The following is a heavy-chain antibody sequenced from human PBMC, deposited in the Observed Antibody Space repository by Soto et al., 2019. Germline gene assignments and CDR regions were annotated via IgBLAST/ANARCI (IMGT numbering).Heavy chain of an antibody. Sequence: QVQLQASGPGLVKPSETLSLTCTVSGASMNSYHWSWIRQPAGKGLEWIGHIHSSGSTNYNPSLKSVVTMSVDTSKNQSSLRLMSLTAADTAVYYCARDQGVAAAGITWFDPWGQGSLVTVSS. D-gene: IGHD6-13*01. CDR3: ARDQGVAAAGITWFDP. CDR2: IHSSGST. J-gene: IGHJ5*02. V-gene: IGHV4-4*07. CDR1: GASMNSYH.